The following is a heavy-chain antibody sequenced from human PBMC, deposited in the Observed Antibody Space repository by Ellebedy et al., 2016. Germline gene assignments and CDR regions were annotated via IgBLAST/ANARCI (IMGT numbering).Heavy chain of an antibody. D-gene: IGHD5-24*01. Sequence: GGSLRLXXAASGFTFSSYGMHWVRQAPGKGLEWVAVISYDGSNKYYADSVKGRFTISRDNSKNTLYLQMNSLRAEDTAVYYCAKTIGRMATISTLDYWGQGTLVTVSS. CDR3: AKTIGRMATISTLDY. J-gene: IGHJ4*02. V-gene: IGHV3-30*18. CDR2: ISYDGSNK. CDR1: GFTFSSYG.